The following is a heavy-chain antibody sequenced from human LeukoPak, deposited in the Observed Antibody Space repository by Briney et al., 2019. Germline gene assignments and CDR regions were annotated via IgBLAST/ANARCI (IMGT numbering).Heavy chain of an antibody. D-gene: IGHD3-3*01. V-gene: IGHV4-39*01. Sequence: SETLSLTCTVSGGSISSSSYYWGWIRQPPGKGLEWIGSIYYSGSTYYNPSLKSRVTISVDTSKNQFSLKLSSVTAADTAVYYCARAPSRAMGVVITNMGPIFRFDYWGQGTLVTVSS. CDR3: ARAPSRAMGVVITNMGPIFRFDY. CDR1: GGSISSSSYY. J-gene: IGHJ4*02. CDR2: IYYSGST.